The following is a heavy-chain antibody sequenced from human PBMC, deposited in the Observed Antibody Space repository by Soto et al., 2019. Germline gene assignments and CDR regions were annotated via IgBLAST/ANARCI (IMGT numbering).Heavy chain of an antibody. Sequence: EVQLLESGGGLVQPGGSPRLSCTASGFTFSTYAMSWVRQAPGKGLAWVSGISVSGDNSYYADSVKGRFTISKDNSKSTLYLRMNILRAEDTAVYYCADGGEWSFNFVYWGQGTLVTVS. D-gene: IGHD3-3*01. CDR1: GFTFSTYA. V-gene: IGHV3-23*01. CDR2: ISVSGDNS. J-gene: IGHJ4*02. CDR3: ADGGEWSFNFVY.